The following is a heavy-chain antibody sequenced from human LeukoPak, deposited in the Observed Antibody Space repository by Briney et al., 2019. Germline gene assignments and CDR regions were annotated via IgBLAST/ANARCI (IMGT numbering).Heavy chain of an antibody. D-gene: IGHD4-17*01. V-gene: IGHV3-21*01. Sequence: GGSLRLSCAASGFTFSSYSMNWVRQAPGKGLEWVSSISSSSYIYYADSVKGRFTISRDNAKNSLYLQMNSLRAEDTAVYYCARDSHDYGDYYMDVWGKGTTATVSS. CDR1: GFTFSSYS. J-gene: IGHJ6*03. CDR3: ARDSHDYGDYYMDV. CDR2: ISSSSYI.